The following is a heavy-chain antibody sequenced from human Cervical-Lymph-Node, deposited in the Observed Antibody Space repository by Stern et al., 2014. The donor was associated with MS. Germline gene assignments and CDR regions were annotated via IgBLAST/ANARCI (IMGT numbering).Heavy chain of an antibody. CDR2: FHPSDSYT. CDR1: GYTFTNYW. D-gene: IGHD6-19*01. J-gene: IGHJ6*02. CDR3: ARGSVAATMGAMDV. V-gene: IGHV5-51*01. Sequence: EVQLVQSGAEVKKPGESLKISCKGSGYTFTNYWIGWVRQMPGKGLEWMGIFHPSDSYTRYSPSFQGQVIISADKSINTAYLQWSSLKASDTAMYYCARGSVAATMGAMDVWGQGTTVTVSS.